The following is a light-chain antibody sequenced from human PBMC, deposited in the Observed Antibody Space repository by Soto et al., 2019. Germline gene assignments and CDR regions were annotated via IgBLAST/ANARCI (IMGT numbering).Light chain of an antibody. J-gene: IGKJ1*01. Sequence: DIVMTQSPDSLAVSLGERATINCKSSQSVLYSSNNKNYLAWYQQKPGQPPKLLIYWASTRESGVPDRFSGSGSGTDFTLTISSLQAEDVAVYYCQQHYSTPWTFGQGTEFDIK. V-gene: IGKV4-1*01. CDR3: QQHYSTPWT. CDR2: WAS. CDR1: QSVLYSSNNKNY.